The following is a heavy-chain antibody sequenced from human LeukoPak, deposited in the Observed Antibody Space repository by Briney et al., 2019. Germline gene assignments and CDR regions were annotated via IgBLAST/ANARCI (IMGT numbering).Heavy chain of an antibody. V-gene: IGHV3-33*01. CDR1: GFTFSSHG. CDR2: IWYDGSNK. CDR3: AREKYSSSFGCDY. Sequence: GGSLRLSCAASGFTFSSHGMHWVRQAPGKGLEWVAVIWYDGSNKYYADSVKGRFTISRDNSKNALYLQMNSLRAEDTAVYYCAREKYSSSFGCDYWGQGTLVTVSS. J-gene: IGHJ4*02. D-gene: IGHD6-6*01.